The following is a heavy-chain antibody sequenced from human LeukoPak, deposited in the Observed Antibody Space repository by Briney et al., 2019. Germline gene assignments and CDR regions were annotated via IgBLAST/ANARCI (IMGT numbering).Heavy chain of an antibody. CDR2: ISWNSGSI. Sequence: PGGSLRRSCAASGFTFGDYAMHWVRKAPGKGLEWVSGISWNSGSIGYADSVKGRFTISRDNAKNSLYLQMNSLRAEDTALYYCAKDLEGGFDYWGQGTLVTVSS. V-gene: IGHV3-9*01. J-gene: IGHJ4*02. D-gene: IGHD3-16*01. CDR3: AKDLEGGFDY. CDR1: GFTFGDYA.